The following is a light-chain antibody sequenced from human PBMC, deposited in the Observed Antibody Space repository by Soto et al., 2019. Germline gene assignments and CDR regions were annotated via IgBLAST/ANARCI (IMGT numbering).Light chain of an antibody. CDR2: SAS. CDR1: QDISHY. J-gene: IGKJ3*01. CDR3: QNYNSFSQFT. Sequence: DIQMTQSPSSLSASVGDRVTITCRASQDISHYLAWYQQKPGKAPKLLIYSASTLQSGVPSRYSGSGFGTDVTLTISSMQPEDVATYYCQNYNSFSQFTFGPGTKVDIK. V-gene: IGKV1-27*01.